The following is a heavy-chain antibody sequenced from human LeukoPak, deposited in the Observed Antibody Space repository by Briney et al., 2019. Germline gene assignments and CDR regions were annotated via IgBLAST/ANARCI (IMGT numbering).Heavy chain of an antibody. CDR2: IHPSGTT. J-gene: IGHJ4*02. D-gene: IGHD1-1*01. CDR1: DFSISSGYY. CDR3: AREVERRIVN. Sequence: PSETLSLTCVVSDFSISSGYYWGWIRQPPGKGLECIGNIHPSGTTFFNSSLNSRVTMSIDTSKNQFSLKLTSVTAADTAVYYCAREVERRIVNWGQGILVTVSS. V-gene: IGHV4-38-2*02.